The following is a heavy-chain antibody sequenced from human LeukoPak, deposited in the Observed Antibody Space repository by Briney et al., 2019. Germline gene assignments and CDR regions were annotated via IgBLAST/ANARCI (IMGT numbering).Heavy chain of an antibody. V-gene: IGHV3-23*01. Sequence: PGGSLRLSCAAPGFTFSSYAMSWVRQAPGKGLEWVSAISGSGGSTYYADSVKGRFTISRDNSKNTLYLQMNSLRAEDTAVYYCAKDLVRSWLIDFDYWGQGTLVTVSS. CDR1: GFTFSSYA. J-gene: IGHJ4*02. CDR2: ISGSGGST. D-gene: IGHD6-13*01. CDR3: AKDLVRSWLIDFDY.